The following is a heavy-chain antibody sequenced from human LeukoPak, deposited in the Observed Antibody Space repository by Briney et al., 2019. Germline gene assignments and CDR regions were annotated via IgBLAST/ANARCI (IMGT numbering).Heavy chain of an antibody. Sequence: GGSLRLSCAASGFTFSSYAMSWVRQAPGKGLEWVSAISGSGGSTYYADSVKGRFTISRDNSKNTLYLQMNSLRAEDTAVYYCAKGKNYYDSSGPRFDYWGQGTLVTVSS. V-gene: IGHV3-23*01. CDR1: GFTFSSYA. CDR2: ISGSGGST. D-gene: IGHD3-22*01. CDR3: AKGKNYYDSSGPRFDY. J-gene: IGHJ4*02.